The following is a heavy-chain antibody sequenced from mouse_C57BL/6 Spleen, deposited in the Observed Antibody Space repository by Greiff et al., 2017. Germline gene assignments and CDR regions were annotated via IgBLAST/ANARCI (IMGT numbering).Heavy chain of an antibody. CDR3: AGAEGGGYYVYYALDY. D-gene: IGHD2-3*01. Sequence: VQLQQPGAELVMPGASVKLSCKASGYTFTSSWMHWVKQRPGQGLEWIGVIDPSDSYTNYNQKFKGKSTLTVDKSSSTAYMQLSSLTSEDSAVFYCAGAEGGGYYVYYALDYWGQGTLVTVSA. CDR1: GYTFTSSW. J-gene: IGHJ4*01. CDR2: IDPSDSYT. V-gene: IGHV1-69*01.